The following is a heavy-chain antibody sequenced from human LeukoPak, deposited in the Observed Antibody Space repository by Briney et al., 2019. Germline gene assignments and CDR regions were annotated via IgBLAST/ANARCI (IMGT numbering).Heavy chain of an antibody. Sequence: PSETLSLTCAVSGVSISSFHWSWLRQPPGKGREWMLSFYSNGRTNYNPSLKSRVTTSVDTSKHPFSLTLTSVTAADTAFYYCARDRHQLTSRTTGYNWFDLWGPGTLVTVSS. J-gene: IGHJ5*02. CDR3: ARDRHQLTSRTTGYNWFDL. CDR2: FYSNGRT. CDR1: GVSISSFH. V-gene: IGHV4-59*01. D-gene: IGHD1-1*01.